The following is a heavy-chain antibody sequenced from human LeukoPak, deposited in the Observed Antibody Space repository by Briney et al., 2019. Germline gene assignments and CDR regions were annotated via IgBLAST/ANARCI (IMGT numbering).Heavy chain of an antibody. CDR1: GFTFNRCW. CDR3: AKDTWDSSGYLSL. CDR2: ISWHSGSI. V-gene: IGHV3-9*01. D-gene: IGHD3-22*01. J-gene: IGHJ4*02. Sequence: GGSLRLSCVVSGFTFNRCWMNWVRQAPGKGLEWVSGISWHSGSIGYADSVKGRFTISRDNAKNSLYLQMNSLRAEDTALYYCAKDTWDSSGYLSLWGQGTLVTVSS.